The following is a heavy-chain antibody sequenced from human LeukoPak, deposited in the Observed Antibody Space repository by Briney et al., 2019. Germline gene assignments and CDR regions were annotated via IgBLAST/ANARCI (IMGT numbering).Heavy chain of an antibody. CDR2: ISYDGSNK. D-gene: IGHD3-22*01. CDR3: ATLFRGYSTVPGGRPFDY. V-gene: IGHV3-30-3*01. J-gene: IGHJ4*02. CDR1: GFTFSSYA. Sequence: GGSLRLSCAASGFTFSSYAMHWVRQAPGKGLEWVAVISYDGSNKYYADSVKGRFTISRDNSKNTLYLQMNSLRAEDTAVYYCATLFRGYSTVPGGRPFDYWGQGTLVTVSS.